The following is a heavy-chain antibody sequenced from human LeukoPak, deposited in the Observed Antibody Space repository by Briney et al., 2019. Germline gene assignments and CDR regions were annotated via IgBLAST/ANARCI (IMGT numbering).Heavy chain of an antibody. CDR2: IKQDGSEK. D-gene: IGHD5-18*01. Sequence: GGPLRLSCAASAFTFSSYWMSWVRQAPGKGLEWVANIKQDGSEKYYVDSVKGRFTISRDNAKNSLYLQMNSLRAEDTAVYYCARDTGYGSDYWGQGTLVTVSS. V-gene: IGHV3-7*05. CDR1: AFTFSSYW. CDR3: ARDTGYGSDY. J-gene: IGHJ4*02.